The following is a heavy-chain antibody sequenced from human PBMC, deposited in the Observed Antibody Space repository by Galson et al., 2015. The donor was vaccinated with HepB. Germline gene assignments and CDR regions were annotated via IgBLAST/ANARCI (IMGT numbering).Heavy chain of an antibody. V-gene: IGHV3-74*01. CDR2: IIPVWGTA. CDR3: ARAPGATLAYGYDI. Sequence: SLRLSCAASEFTFSSYSLRWVRQAPGEGLEWVGRIIPVWGTANYADYVKGRVTISTDEAKNTLYLQMNRLRAEDTAVYYWARAPGATLAYGYDIWGQGTMVTVSS. D-gene: IGHD1-26*01. J-gene: IGHJ3*02. CDR1: EFTFSSYS.